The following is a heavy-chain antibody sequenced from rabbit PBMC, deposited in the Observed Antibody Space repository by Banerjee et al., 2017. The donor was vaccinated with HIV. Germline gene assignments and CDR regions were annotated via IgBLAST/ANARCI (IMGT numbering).Heavy chain of an antibody. CDR2: IYTSSGST. CDR3: ANSGNSYYRSLNL. V-gene: IGHV1S40*01. Sequence: QSLEESGGGLVQPEGSLTLTCTASGFSFDTYNAAWVRRAPGKGLELIACIYTSSGSTWYASWAKGRFTISKTSSTTVTLQMTSLTAADTATYFCANSGNSYYRSLNLWGPGTLVTVS. CDR1: GFSFDTYN. J-gene: IGHJ4*01. D-gene: IGHD8-1*01.